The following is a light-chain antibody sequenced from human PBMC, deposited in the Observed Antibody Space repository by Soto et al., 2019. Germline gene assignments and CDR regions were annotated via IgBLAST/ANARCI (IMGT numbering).Light chain of an antibody. J-gene: IGKJ4*01. V-gene: IGKV3D-20*02. Sequence: EIVLMQSPGTLSLSPGERATLSCRASQTLRRTYIAWYQQKPGQAPRVLIYGASKRANGIPDRFSGSGSGTDLSLTISRLEPEDFAVYYCQQRSNWPTLTFGGGTKVDIK. CDR2: GAS. CDR1: QTLRRTY. CDR3: QQRSNWPTLT.